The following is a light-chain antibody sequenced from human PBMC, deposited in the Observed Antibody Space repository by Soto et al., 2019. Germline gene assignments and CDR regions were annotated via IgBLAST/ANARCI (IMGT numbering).Light chain of an antibody. CDR2: NNN. V-gene: IGLV1-44*01. CDR3: AAWDDSLDGYV. J-gene: IGLJ1*01. Sequence: QSALTQPPSASGTPGQRVTISCSGGSPNIGSYTVNWYQQFPGTAPKLPIYNNNQRPSGVPDRFSGSKSGTSASLAISGLQSEDEADYYCAAWDDSLDGYVFGSGTKVTVL. CDR1: SPNIGSYT.